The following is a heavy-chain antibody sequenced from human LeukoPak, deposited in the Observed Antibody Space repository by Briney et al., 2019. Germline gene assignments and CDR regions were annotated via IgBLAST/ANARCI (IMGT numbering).Heavy chain of an antibody. CDR3: ARAPRSHSSSSVDY. V-gene: IGHV4-34*01. J-gene: IGHJ4*02. CDR2: INHSGST. D-gene: IGHD6-6*01. Sequence: SETLSLTCAVYGGSFSGYYWSWIRQPPGKGREWIGEINHSGSTNYNPSLKSRVTISVDTSKNQFSLKLSSVTAADTAVYYCARAPRSHSSSSVDYWGQGTLVTVSS. CDR1: GGSFSGYY.